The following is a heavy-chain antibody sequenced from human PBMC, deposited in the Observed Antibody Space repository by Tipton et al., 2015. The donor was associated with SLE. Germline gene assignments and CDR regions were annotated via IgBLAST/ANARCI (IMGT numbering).Heavy chain of an antibody. CDR3: ATDPGYWYVDL. CDR2: IYYNGRT. V-gene: IGHV4-39*07. Sequence: TLSLTCTVSGGSISSSSYYWGWIRQPPGKGLEWIGTIYYNGRTYYNPSLKSRVTISVDTSKNQFSLKLSSVTAADTAVYYCATDPGYWYVDLLGRGTLVTVSS. J-gene: IGHJ2*01. CDR1: GGSISSSSYY.